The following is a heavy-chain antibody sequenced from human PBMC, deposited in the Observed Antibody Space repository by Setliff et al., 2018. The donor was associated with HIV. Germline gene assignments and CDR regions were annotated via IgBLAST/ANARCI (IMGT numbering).Heavy chain of an antibody. J-gene: IGHJ4*02. D-gene: IGHD6-25*01. CDR2: IYYSGST. CDR1: GGSVSSGSYY. Sequence: SETLSLTRTVSGGSVSSGSYYWSWIRQLPGKGLEWIGYIYYSGSTKHNPSLKSRVTISLDTSKNQFSLKLTSVTAADTAVYYCARYSPRGYTLTGPYWGQGTLVTVSS. CDR3: ARYSPRGYTLTGPY. V-gene: IGHV4-61*01.